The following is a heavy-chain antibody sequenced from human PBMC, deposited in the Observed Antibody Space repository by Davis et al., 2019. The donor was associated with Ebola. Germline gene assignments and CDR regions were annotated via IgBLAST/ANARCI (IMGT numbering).Heavy chain of an antibody. J-gene: IGHJ4*02. CDR3: SRGGAVKFDY. CDR2: IKQDGSEI. Sequence: GESLKISCEVSGFIFSSYAMTWVRQAPGKGLEWVANIKQDGSEIHYVDSVKGRFTISRDNTKNSLYLQMNSLRDEDTALYYCSRGGAVKFDYWGQGTLVTVSS. V-gene: IGHV3-7*01. CDR1: GFIFSSYA. D-gene: IGHD4-17*01.